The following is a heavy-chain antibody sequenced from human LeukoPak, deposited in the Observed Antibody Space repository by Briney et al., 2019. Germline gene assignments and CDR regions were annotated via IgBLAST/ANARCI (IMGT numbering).Heavy chain of an antibody. CDR2: ISSSSSYI. D-gene: IGHD6-13*01. CDR3: ARGSGSWYDY. Sequence: GGSLRLSCAASGFTFSSYSINWVRQAPGKGLEWVSSISSSSSYIYYVDSVKGRFTISRDNAKNSLYLQMNSLRAEDTAVYYCARGSGSWYDYWGQGTLVTVSS. V-gene: IGHV3-21*01. J-gene: IGHJ4*02. CDR1: GFTFSSYS.